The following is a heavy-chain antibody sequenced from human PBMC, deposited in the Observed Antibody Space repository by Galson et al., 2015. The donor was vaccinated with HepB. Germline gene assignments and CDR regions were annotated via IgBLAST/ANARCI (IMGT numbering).Heavy chain of an antibody. CDR1: GFAFSSYW. Sequence: SLRLSCAASGFAFSSYWMSWGRQAPGKGLECVATIKTDGSANQYVDSVRGRVTISRNNAKSSLFLQMNSLRGEDTAVYYCAREWAPAALWGQGTLVTVSS. J-gene: IGHJ4*02. CDR2: IKTDGSAN. V-gene: IGHV3-7*01. D-gene: IGHD6-13*01. CDR3: AREWAPAAL.